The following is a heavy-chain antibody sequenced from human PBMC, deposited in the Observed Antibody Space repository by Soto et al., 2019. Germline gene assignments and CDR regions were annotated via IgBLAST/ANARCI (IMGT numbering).Heavy chain of an antibody. D-gene: IGHD3-3*01. J-gene: IGHJ4*02. V-gene: IGHV2-5*02. Sequence: SGPTLVNPTPTLTLTCTFSGFSLSTSGVGVGWIRQPPGKALEWLALIYWDDDKRYSPSLKSRLTITKDTSKNQVVLTMTNMDPVDTATYYCAHIPESIDFWSGTHFDYWGQGTLVTVSS. CDR2: IYWDDDK. CDR3: AHIPESIDFWSGTHFDY. CDR1: GFSLSTSGVG.